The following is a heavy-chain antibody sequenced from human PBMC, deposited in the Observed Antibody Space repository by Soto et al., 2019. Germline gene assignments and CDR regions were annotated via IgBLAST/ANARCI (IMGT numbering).Heavy chain of an antibody. CDR2: IHYNGNT. CDR3: AREGNLGRWLQPLDY. Sequence: SETLSLTCTVSGESISSYSWSWIRQPPGKGLEWIGNIHYNGNTKYNPSLKSRVTMSVDTSKNQFSLKLISVTAADTAVYYCAREGNLGRWLQPLDYWGQGTLVTVS. D-gene: IGHD5-12*01. V-gene: IGHV4-59*01. CDR1: GESISSYS. J-gene: IGHJ4*02.